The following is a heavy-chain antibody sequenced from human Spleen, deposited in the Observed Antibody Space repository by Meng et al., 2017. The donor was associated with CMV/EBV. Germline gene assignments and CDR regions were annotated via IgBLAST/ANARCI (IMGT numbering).Heavy chain of an antibody. CDR3: ASGSMIVVVPAASAFDI. D-gene: IGHD2-2*01. J-gene: IGHJ3*02. Sequence: GSLRLSCSVSGGSMSSSSYYWGWIRQPPGKGLEWIGSVSDSGSTSYYPSLKSRVTISVDTSKNQFSLKLSSVTAADTAVYYCASGSMIVVVPAASAFDIWGQGTMVTVSS. V-gene: IGHV4-39*07. CDR1: GGSMSSSSYY. CDR2: VSDSGST.